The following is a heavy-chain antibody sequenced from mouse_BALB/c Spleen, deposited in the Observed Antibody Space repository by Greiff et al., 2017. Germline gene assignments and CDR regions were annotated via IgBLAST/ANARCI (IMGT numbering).Heavy chain of an antibody. CDR3: AREGRDYYAMDY. Sequence: QVQLQQPGAELVKPGAPVKLSCKASGYTFTSYWMNWVKQRPGRGLEWIGRIDPSDSETHYNQKFKDKATLTVDKSSSTAYIQLSSLTSEDSAVYYCAREGRDYYAMDYWGQGTSVTVSS. CDR2: IDPSDSET. D-gene: IGHD3-3*01. J-gene: IGHJ4*01. CDR1: GYTFTSYW. V-gene: IGHV1-69*02.